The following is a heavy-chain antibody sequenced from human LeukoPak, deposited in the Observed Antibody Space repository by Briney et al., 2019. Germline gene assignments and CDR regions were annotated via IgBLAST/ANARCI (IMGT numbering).Heavy chain of an antibody. V-gene: IGHV3-7*01. J-gene: IGHJ3*02. CDR1: GFRLSSYW. CDR2: IYADGGKK. CDR3: ARDLNVEATSGWYDAFYI. Sequence: GGSLRLSCAVSGFRLSSYWMTWVRQAPGEGLEWVANIYADGGKKHSLESVRGRFTISRDNAENSLYLQMNSLRVEDTAVYYCARDLNVEATSGWYDAFYIWGQGTMCTVSS. D-gene: IGHD2-15*01.